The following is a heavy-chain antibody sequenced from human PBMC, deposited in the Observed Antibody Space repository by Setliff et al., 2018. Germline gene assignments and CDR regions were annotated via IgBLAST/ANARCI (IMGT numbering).Heavy chain of an antibody. CDR2: INPNSGGT. CDR1: GYAFTGYY. V-gene: IGHV1-2*06. Sequence: ASVKVSCKASGYAFTGYYIHWVRQAPGQGLEWMGRINPNSGGTNYAQKFQGRVTMTRNTSISTVYMELNSLRSEDTAVYYCARGRYCTTLSCPYYFDYWGQGTLVTVSS. CDR3: ARGRYCTTLSCPYYFDY. J-gene: IGHJ4*02. D-gene: IGHD2-8*01.